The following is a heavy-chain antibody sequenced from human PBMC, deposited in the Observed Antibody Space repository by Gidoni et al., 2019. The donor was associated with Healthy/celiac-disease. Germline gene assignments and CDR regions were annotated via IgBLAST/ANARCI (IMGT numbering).Heavy chain of an antibody. CDR2: LNPNSGGT. V-gene: IGHV1-2*02. Sequence: VQLVQSGSEVKKPRASVVVTCQASGYTFTGYYMHWGRQAHGQGLEWMGWLNPNSGGTNYAQKFQGRVTMTRDTSISTAYMELSRMRSDDTAVYYCARGRSIVGAPIDYWGQGTLVTVSS. CDR3: ARGRSIVGAPIDY. J-gene: IGHJ4*02. CDR1: GYTFTGYY. D-gene: IGHD1-26*01.